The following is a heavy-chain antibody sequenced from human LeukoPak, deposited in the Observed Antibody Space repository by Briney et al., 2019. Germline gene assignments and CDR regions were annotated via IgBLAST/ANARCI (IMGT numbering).Heavy chain of an antibody. CDR1: GFTFSSYW. J-gene: IGHJ4*02. CDR2: INTDGSST. D-gene: IGHD4-11*01. Sequence: GGSLRLSCAASGFTFSSYWMHWVRHAPGKGLVWVSRINTDGSSTSYADSVKGRFTISRDNAKNTLYLQMNSLRAEDTAVYYCARGSAVTANNFDFWGQGTLVTVSS. V-gene: IGHV3-74*01. CDR3: ARGSAVTANNFDF.